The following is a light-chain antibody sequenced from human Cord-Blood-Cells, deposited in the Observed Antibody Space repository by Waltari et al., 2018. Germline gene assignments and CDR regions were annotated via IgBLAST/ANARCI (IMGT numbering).Light chain of an antibody. J-gene: IGKJ4*01. CDR1: QSVSSY. V-gene: IGKV3-11*01. Sequence: EIVLTQSPATLSLSPGERATLSCRASQSVSSYLAWYQQKPGQAPRLLIYDASNRATGIPAVLSGSVSGTGLTLAVSSLEPVDFAVYYWKQRSNWLSFGGVTKVEIK. CDR3: KQRSNWLS. CDR2: DAS.